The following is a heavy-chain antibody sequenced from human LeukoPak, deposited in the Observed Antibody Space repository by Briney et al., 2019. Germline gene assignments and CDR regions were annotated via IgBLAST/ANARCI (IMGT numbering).Heavy chain of an antibody. Sequence: ASVKISCEGSGYSFTSSWIGWVRQMPGKGLEWMGIIYPGDSDIRYSPSFQGQVTISADKSITTAYLQWSSLKASDTAIYYCARGLYCSGGSCRFDYWGQGTLVTVSS. J-gene: IGHJ4*02. CDR1: GYSFTSSW. CDR2: IYPGDSDI. CDR3: ARGLYCSGGSCRFDY. D-gene: IGHD2-15*01. V-gene: IGHV5-51*01.